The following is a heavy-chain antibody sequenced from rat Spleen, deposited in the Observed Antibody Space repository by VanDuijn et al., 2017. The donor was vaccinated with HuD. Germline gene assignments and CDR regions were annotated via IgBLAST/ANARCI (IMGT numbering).Heavy chain of an antibody. CDR3: TTGRVTTFDY. D-gene: IGHD1-11*01. Sequence: EVQLVESGGGFVQPGRSLKLSCAASGFTFSNYGMAWVRQAPTKGLEWVASITNSGGSTYYRDSVKGRFTISRDNAKSTLYLQMDSLRSEDTATYYSTTGRVTTFDYWGQGVMVTVSS. CDR1: GFTFSNYG. V-gene: IGHV5-27*01. J-gene: IGHJ2*01. CDR2: ITNSGGST.